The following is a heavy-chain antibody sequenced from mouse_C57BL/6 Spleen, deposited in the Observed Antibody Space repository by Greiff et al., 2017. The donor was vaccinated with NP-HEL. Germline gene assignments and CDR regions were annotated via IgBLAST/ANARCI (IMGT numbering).Heavy chain of an antibody. V-gene: IGHV1-69*01. CDR1: GYTFPSYW. CDR2: IAPSDSYT. J-gene: IGHJ1*03. Sequence: VQLQRPGPELVFPGASVKLSCKASGYTFPSYWMPWVKQRPGQGLEWIGEIAPSDSYTNYNQNFKGKSTLTVDKSSSTAYMQLSSLTSEDAAVYYCARPLNRGGYFDVWGTGTTVTVSS. CDR3: ARPLNRGGYFDV.